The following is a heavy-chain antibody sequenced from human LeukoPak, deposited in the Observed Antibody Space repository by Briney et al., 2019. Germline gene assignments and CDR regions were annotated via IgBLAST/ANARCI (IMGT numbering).Heavy chain of an antibody. CDR3: AKGKLDGYNYGLDY. V-gene: IGHV3-23*01. Sequence: GGSLRLSCAGSGFTFSNSAMSWVRQAPGKGLEWVSAISGSGGSTYYADSVKGRFTISRDNSKNTLYLQMNSLRAEDTAVYYCAKGKLDGYNYGLDYWGQGTLVTVSS. D-gene: IGHD5-18*01. J-gene: IGHJ4*02. CDR1: GFTFSNSA. CDR2: ISGSGGST.